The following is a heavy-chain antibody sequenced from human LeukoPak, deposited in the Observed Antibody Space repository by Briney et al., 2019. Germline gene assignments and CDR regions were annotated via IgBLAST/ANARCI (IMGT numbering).Heavy chain of an antibody. CDR1: GGSISSYY. D-gene: IGHD6-13*01. Sequence: SETLSLTCTVSGGSISSYYWSWIRQPPGKGLEWIGYIYYSGSTYYNPSLKSRVTISVDTSKNQFSLKLSSVTAADTAVYYCARPGYSSLTAYFDYWGQGTLVTVSS. CDR2: IYYSGST. CDR3: ARPGYSSLTAYFDY. V-gene: IGHV4-59*04. J-gene: IGHJ4*02.